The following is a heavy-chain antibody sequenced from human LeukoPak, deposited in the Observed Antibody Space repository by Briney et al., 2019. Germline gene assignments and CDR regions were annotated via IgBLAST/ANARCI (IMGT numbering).Heavy chain of an antibody. D-gene: IGHD3-3*01. Sequence: GASVKVSCKASGGTFSSYNISWVRQAPGQGLEWMGRIIPILGIANYAQKFQGRVTITADKSTSTAYMELSSLRSEDTAVYYCAMTIFGVVIIVGWFDPWGQGTLVTVSS. CDR1: GGTFSSYN. J-gene: IGHJ5*02. CDR3: AMTIFGVVIIVGWFDP. V-gene: IGHV1-69*02. CDR2: IIPILGIA.